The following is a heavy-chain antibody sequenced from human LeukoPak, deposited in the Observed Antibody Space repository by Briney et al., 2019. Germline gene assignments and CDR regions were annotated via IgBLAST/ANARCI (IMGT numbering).Heavy chain of an antibody. Sequence: SETLSLTCTVSGGSISSSSYYWGWIRQPPGKGLEWIGSIYYSGSTYYNPSLKSRVTISVDTSKNQFSLKLSSVTAADTAVYYCAREVGASDYWGQGTLVTVSS. CDR1: GGSISSSSYY. CDR3: AREVGASDY. J-gene: IGHJ4*02. V-gene: IGHV4-39*01. CDR2: IYYSGST. D-gene: IGHD1-26*01.